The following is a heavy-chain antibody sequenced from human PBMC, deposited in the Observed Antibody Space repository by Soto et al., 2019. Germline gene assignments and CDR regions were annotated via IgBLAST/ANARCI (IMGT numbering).Heavy chain of an antibody. CDR3: ARHLPYCGGDCYSLDY. V-gene: IGHV4-59*08. CDR2: IYYSAST. D-gene: IGHD2-21*02. Sequence: SETLSLTCTVFGGYISSYYWSRIRQPPGKGLEWIGYIYYSASTNYSPSLKSRVTISVDTSKNQFSLNLSSVTAADTAVYYCARHLPYCGGDCYSLDYWGQGTLVTVSS. J-gene: IGHJ4*02. CDR1: GGYISSYY.